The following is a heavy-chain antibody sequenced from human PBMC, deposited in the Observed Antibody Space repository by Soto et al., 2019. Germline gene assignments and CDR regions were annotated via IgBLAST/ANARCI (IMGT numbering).Heavy chain of an antibody. CDR2: IYYSGST. CDR3: ARATMVRGRDYYGMDV. CDR1: GGSISSGDYY. V-gene: IGHV4-30-4*01. D-gene: IGHD3-10*01. Sequence: PSETLSLTCTVSGGSISSGDYYWSWIRQPPGKGLEWIGYIYYSGSTYYNPSLKSRVTISVDTSKNQFSLKLSSVTAADTAVYYCARATMVRGRDYYGMDVWGQGTTVTVSS. J-gene: IGHJ6*02.